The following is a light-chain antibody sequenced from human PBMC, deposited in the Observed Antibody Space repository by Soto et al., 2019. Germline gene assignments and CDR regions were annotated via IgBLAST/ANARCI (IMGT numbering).Light chain of an antibody. CDR2: AAS. Sequence: DIQMTQSPSTLSASVGDRITITCRASQGISNYLAWYQQKPGKVPKLLIYAASTLQSGVPSRFSSSGSGPDFTLTISSLQPEDVATYSCQKYNSAPYTFGQGTKLEIK. CDR3: QKYNSAPYT. CDR1: QGISNY. J-gene: IGKJ2*01. V-gene: IGKV1-27*01.